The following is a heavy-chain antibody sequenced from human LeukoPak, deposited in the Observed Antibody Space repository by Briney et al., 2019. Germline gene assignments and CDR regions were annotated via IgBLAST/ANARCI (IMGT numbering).Heavy chain of an antibody. V-gene: IGHV7-4-1*02. CDR3: ARGEWLLED. J-gene: IGHJ4*02. Sequence: ASVKVSCKASGYTFTNHAMNWVRQAPGQGLEWMGWINTNTGNPTYAQGFTGRFVFSLDTSVSTAYLQISSLKAEDTAEYYCARGEWLLEDWGQGTLVTVSS. D-gene: IGHD3-3*01. CDR1: GYTFTNHA. CDR2: INTNTGNP.